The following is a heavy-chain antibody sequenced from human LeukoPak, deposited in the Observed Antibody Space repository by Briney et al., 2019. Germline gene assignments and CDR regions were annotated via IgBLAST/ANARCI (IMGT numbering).Heavy chain of an antibody. Sequence: GGSLRLSCAASGFTFSDHYMNWVRQAPGKGLEWVSSISSRSTYIYYADSVKGRFTISRDNAKNSLYLQMNSLRAEDTAVYYCARDRFWSGYYRGIDYWGQGTLVTVSS. D-gene: IGHD3-3*01. CDR3: ARDRFWSGYYRGIDY. CDR2: ISSRSTYI. CDR1: GFTFSDHY. J-gene: IGHJ4*02. V-gene: IGHV3-21*01.